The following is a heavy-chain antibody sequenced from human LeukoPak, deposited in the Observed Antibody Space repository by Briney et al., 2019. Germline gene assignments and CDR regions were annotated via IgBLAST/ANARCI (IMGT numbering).Heavy chain of an antibody. CDR1: GYTFTGYY. J-gene: IGHJ3*02. CDR2: INPNSGVT. V-gene: IGHV1-2*02. D-gene: IGHD2-15*01. Sequence: GASVKVSCKASGYTFTGYYMHWVRQAPGQGLEWMGWINPNSGVTNYAQKFQGRVTMTRDTSISTAYMELSRLISDDTAVYYCARGTTRVGYCSGGSCYNSGFDIWGQGTMVTVSS. CDR3: ARGTTRVGYCSGGSCYNSGFDI.